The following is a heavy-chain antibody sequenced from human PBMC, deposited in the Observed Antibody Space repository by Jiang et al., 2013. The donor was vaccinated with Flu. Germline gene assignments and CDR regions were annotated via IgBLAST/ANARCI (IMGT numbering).Heavy chain of an antibody. CDR3: ARSFWSGYYHTYYFDY. V-gene: IGHV4-34*01. D-gene: IGHD3-3*01. CDR1: GGSFSGYY. J-gene: IGHJ4*02. CDR2: INHSGST. Sequence: LLKPSETLSLTCAVYGGSFSGYYWSWIRQPPGKGLEWIGEINHSGSTNYNPSLKSRVTISVDTSKNQFSPKLSSVTAADTAVYYCARSFWSGYYHTYYFDYWGQGTLVTVSS.